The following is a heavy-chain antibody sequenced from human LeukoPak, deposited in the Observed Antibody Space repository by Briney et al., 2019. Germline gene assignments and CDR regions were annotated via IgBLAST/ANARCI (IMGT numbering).Heavy chain of an antibody. J-gene: IGHJ6*03. CDR3: AKDRGAVAGVMDV. CDR2: IYSGGST. Sequence: GGSLRLSCAASGFTFSSNYMSWVRQAPGKGLEWVSVIYSGGSTYYADSVKGRFTISRDNSKNTLYLQMNSLRAEDTAVYYCAKDRGAVAGVMDVWGKGTTVTVSS. V-gene: IGHV3-53*01. D-gene: IGHD6-19*01. CDR1: GFTFSSNY.